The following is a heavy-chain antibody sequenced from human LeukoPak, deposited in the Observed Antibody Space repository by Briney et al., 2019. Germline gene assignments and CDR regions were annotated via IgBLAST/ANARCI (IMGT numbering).Heavy chain of an antibody. D-gene: IGHD3-22*01. Sequence: PGGSLRLSCAASGFTFSSYSMNWVRQAPGKGLEWVSSISSSSSYIHYADSVKGRFTISRDNAKNSLHLQMNSLRAEDTAVYYCARDPQGITMIVGAFDIWGQGTMATVSS. CDR1: GFTFSSYS. V-gene: IGHV3-21*01. J-gene: IGHJ3*02. CDR3: ARDPQGITMIVGAFDI. CDR2: ISSSSSYI.